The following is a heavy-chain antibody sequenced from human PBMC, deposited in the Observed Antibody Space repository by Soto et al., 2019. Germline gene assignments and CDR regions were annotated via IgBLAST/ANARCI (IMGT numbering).Heavy chain of an antibody. J-gene: IGHJ4*02. D-gene: IGHD2-15*01. CDR2: ISGSGGST. CDR1: GFIFSRYA. V-gene: IGHV3-23*01. CDR3: AKGDGGSGDY. Sequence: GGSLRVSCAASGFIFSRYAMSWGRQAPGKGLEWVSAISGSGGSTYYADSVKGRFTISRDNSKNTLYLQMNSLRAEDTAVYYCAKGDGGSGDYWGQGTLVTVSS.